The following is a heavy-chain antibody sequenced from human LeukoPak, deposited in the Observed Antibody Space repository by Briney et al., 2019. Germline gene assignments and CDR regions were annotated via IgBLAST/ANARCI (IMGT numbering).Heavy chain of an antibody. CDR3: ARDRPTGASRVFVVQ. D-gene: IGHD2-15*01. Sequence: GGSLRLSCTASGFSFSTYAVTWVRQAPGKGLEWISSMSSGSRYIYYADSVRGRFTISRDNTKNSLYLLMNNLRAEDTAIYYCARDRPTGASRVFVVQWGQGTPVTVSS. V-gene: IGHV3-21*06. CDR1: GFSFSTYA. J-gene: IGHJ4*02. CDR2: MSSGSRYI.